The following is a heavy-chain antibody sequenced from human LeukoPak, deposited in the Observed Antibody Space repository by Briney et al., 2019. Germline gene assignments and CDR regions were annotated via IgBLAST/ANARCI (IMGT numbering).Heavy chain of an antibody. CDR2: INGDGIGT. D-gene: IGHD3-10*01. V-gene: IGHV3-74*01. CDR1: GFTFSSYW. CDR3: TTDLPLITMVRGVIIGDY. Sequence: GGSLRLSCAASGFTFSSYWMHWVRQAPGKGLVWVSRINGDGIGTSYADSVKGRFTISRDNAKNTLYLQMNSLRAEDTAVYYCTTDLPLITMVRGVIIGDYWGQGTLVTVSS. J-gene: IGHJ4*02.